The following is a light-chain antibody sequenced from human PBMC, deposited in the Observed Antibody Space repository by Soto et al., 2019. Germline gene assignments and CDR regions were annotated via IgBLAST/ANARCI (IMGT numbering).Light chain of an antibody. CDR3: SSYAGRYTLV. J-gene: IGLJ2*01. CDR2: DVS. Sequence: QSVLTQPRSVSGSPGQSVTISCTGTSNDVGGYNFVSWYQQHPGKVPKLFIYDVSRRPSGVPDRFSGSKSGNTASLTISGLQAEDEADYYCSSYAGRYTLVFSGGTKVTVL. CDR1: SNDVGGYNF. V-gene: IGLV2-11*01.